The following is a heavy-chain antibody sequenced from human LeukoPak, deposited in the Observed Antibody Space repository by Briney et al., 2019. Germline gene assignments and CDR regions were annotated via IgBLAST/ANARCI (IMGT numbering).Heavy chain of an antibody. CDR2: INQDASEI. D-gene: IGHD2-21*02. V-gene: IGHV3-7*01. CDR1: GFTFSTYW. CDR3: ATDRDNSDWQKRSDS. Sequence: GGSLRLSCAASGFTFSTYWMNWYRQAPGKGLEWVGNINQDASEINYVDSVRGRFTISRDNAKNSLHLQMNSLRAEDTAVYYCATDRDNSDWQKRSDSWGQGTLVTVSS. J-gene: IGHJ4*02.